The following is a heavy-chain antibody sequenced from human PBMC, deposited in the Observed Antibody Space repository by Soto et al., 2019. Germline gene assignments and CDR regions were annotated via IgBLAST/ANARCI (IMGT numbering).Heavy chain of an antibody. CDR2: IYPGDSDT. V-gene: IGHV5-51*01. CDR1: GYRFTDYW. Sequence: GESLKITCQVSGYRFTDYWIGWVRQMPGKGLEWMGIIYPGDSDTRYSPSFQGQVTISADKSISTAYLQWSSLKASDTAMYYCARTAAAGKYYYGVDVWGQGTTVTVSS. J-gene: IGHJ6*02. D-gene: IGHD6-13*01. CDR3: ARTAAAGKYYYGVDV.